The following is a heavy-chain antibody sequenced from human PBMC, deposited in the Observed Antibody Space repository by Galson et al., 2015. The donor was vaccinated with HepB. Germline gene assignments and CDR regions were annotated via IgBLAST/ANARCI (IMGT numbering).Heavy chain of an antibody. CDR1: GGSITSFY. CDR3: ARQFGRPSYHYAMDV. J-gene: IGHJ6*02. Sequence: SETLSLTCAVSGGSITSFYWSWIRQPPGKGLEWIGYMYYSGTTNYSPSLKSRVTISVDTSKNQFSLQLSSVTAADTAIYYCARQFGRPSYHYAMDVWGQGTTVTVSS. V-gene: IGHV4-59*01. D-gene: IGHD3-10*01. CDR2: MYYSGTT.